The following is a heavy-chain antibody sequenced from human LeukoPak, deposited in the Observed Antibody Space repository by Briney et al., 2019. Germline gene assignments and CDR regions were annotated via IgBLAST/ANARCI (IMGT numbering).Heavy chain of an antibody. CDR1: GFSFNTYS. J-gene: IGHJ4*02. D-gene: IGHD6-6*01. CDR2: ISDSGSNT. V-gene: IGHV3-23*01. CDR3: ANSYSSSSAFYFDY. Sequence: PGGSLRLSCAASGFSFNTYSMNWVRQTPGKGLEWVSSISDSGSNTYYADSVTGRFTISRDNSKNTVYLQLNSLRAEDTAIHYCANSYSSSSAFYFDYWGQGTLVTVSS.